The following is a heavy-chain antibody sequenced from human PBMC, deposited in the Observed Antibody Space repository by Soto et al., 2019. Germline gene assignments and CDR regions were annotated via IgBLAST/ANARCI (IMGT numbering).Heavy chain of an antibody. V-gene: IGHV3-30*18. Sequence: QVQLVESGGGVVQPGRSLRLSCAAAGFTFSSYGIHWVRQAPGKGLEWVAAISYDGTNLYYIDSVKGRFTISRDKSKYTLYLQMNSLRAEDTAVYYCAKDAHPRDCACSVADYWGQGTLVTVSS. CDR3: AKDAHPRDCACSVADY. CDR2: ISYDGTNL. J-gene: IGHJ4*02. CDR1: GFTFSSYG. D-gene: IGHD2-21*01.